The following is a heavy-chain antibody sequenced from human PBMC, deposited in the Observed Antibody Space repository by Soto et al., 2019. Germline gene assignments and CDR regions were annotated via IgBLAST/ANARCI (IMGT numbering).Heavy chain of an antibody. CDR3: AHRRRYYDSSGYYYLDY. CDR2: IYWVDDK. J-gene: IGHJ4*02. V-gene: IGHV2-5*02. D-gene: IGHD3-22*01. CDR1: GFPLSTSGVG. Sequence: QITLKESGPTLVKPTQTLTRTCTFSGFPLSTSGVGVGWIRQPPGKALEWLALIYWVDDKRYSPSLKSRLTNTKDTSKNQVVLTMTNMDPVDTATYYCAHRRRYYDSSGYYYLDYWGQGTLVTVSS.